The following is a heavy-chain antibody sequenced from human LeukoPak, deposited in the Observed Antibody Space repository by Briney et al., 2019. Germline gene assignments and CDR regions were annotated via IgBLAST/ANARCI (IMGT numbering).Heavy chain of an antibody. J-gene: IGHJ6*03. CDR1: GFAFTNYG. CDR2: ISSNFSM. Sequence: PGGPLRLSCAASGFAFTNYGMHWVRQATGRGLECVSSISSNFSMYYADSVKGRFTVSRDNGKKSLYLQMDSLRAEDTAVYFCARAYGAGSPNFFYHYMDVWGTGTTVTVSS. CDR3: ARAYGAGSPNFFYHYMDV. V-gene: IGHV3-69-1*01. D-gene: IGHD3-10*01.